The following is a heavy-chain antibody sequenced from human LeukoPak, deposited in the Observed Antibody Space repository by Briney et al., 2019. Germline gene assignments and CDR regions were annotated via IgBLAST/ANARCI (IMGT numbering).Heavy chain of an antibody. CDR3: ARGAYGDPTSFDY. CDR2: IYYSGST. D-gene: IGHD4-17*01. V-gene: IGHV4-59*01. Sequence: KPSETLSLTCTVSGVSISSYYWSWIRQPPGKGLEWIGYIYYSGSTNYNPSLKSRVTISVDTSKNQFSLKLSSVTAADTAVYYCARGAYGDPTSFDYWGLGTLVTVSS. J-gene: IGHJ4*02. CDR1: GVSISSYY.